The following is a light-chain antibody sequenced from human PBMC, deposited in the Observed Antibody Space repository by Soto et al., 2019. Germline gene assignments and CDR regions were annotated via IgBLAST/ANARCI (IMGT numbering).Light chain of an antibody. Sequence: QSALTQPPSASGSPGQSVTISCTGTSSVVGCYNYVSWYQQHPGKAPKLMIYEVSMRPSGVPDRFSGSKFGNTASLTVSGLQAEDEADYYCSSYAGSNYYVFGTGTKVTVL. CDR2: EVS. V-gene: IGLV2-8*01. CDR3: SSYAGSNYYV. J-gene: IGLJ1*01. CDR1: SSVVGCYNY.